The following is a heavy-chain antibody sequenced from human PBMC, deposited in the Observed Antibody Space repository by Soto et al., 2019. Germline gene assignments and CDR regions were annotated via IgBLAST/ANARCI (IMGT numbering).Heavy chain of an antibody. D-gene: IGHD2-15*01. V-gene: IGHV1-18*01. CDR3: ARGQFCSGGTCYPRGWFDP. J-gene: IGHJ5*02. CDR2: MNPNNGNT. CDR1: GYTFTSYD. Sequence: ASVKVSCKASGYTFTSYDINWVRQATGQGLEWMGWMNPNNGNTNYAQKLQGRVTMTTDTSTSTAYMELRSLRSDDTAVYYCARGQFCSGGTCYPRGWFDPWGQGTLVTVSS.